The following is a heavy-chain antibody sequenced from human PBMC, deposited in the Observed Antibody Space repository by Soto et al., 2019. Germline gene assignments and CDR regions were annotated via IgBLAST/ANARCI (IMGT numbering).Heavy chain of an antibody. Sequence: QLQLQESGPGLVKPSETLSLTCTVSGGSISSSSYYWGWIRQPPGKGLEWIGSIYYSGSTYYNPSLKSRVTISVDTSKKQFSLKLSSVTAADTAVYYCARHRPHDSSGYYVSPFDYWGQGTLVTVSS. V-gene: IGHV4-39*01. D-gene: IGHD3-22*01. CDR1: GGSISSSSYY. CDR2: IYYSGST. J-gene: IGHJ4*02. CDR3: ARHRPHDSSGYYVSPFDY.